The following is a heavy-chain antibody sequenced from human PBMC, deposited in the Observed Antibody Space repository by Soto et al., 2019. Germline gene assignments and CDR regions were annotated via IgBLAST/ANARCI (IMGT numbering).Heavy chain of an antibody. V-gene: IGHV3-30*18. D-gene: IGHD6-19*01. CDR3: ANQGGQWLPGEH. CDR1: GLTFSRSG. CDR2: ISDDGGQK. Sequence: QVQLVEAGGGVVQPGRSLSLSCEASGLTFSRSGLHWVRQAPGKGLEWVAVISDDGGQKYYADSMKGRFTISRDNSKNALDLQMNSLRVEDTAVYYGANQGGQWLPGEHWGKGTLVTVSS. J-gene: IGHJ4*02.